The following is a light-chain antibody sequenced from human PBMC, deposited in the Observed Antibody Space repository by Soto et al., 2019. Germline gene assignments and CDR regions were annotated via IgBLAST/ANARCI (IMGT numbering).Light chain of an antibody. CDR1: QRVISNY. V-gene: IGKV3-20*01. CDR2: GAS. J-gene: IGKJ1*01. CDR3: HQYCNARWT. Sequence: DIVITPSPAPMSVSRGARATLSCRASQRVISNYVAWYQQRPGQAPRLLIHGASSRATGIPDRFSGSGSGTDFALTFSRLESEDFAVYYCHQYCNARWTFGQGTKVDIK.